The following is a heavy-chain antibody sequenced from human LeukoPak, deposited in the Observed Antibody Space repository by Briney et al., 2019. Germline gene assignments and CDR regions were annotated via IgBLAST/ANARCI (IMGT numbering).Heavy chain of an antibody. Sequence: SVKVSCKASGGTFSSYAISWVRQAPGQGLEWMGRIIPILGIANYAQKFQGRVTITADKSTSTAYMELSSLRSEDTAVYYCARGLYNWNGPFWFDPWGQGTLVTVSS. CDR2: IIPILGIA. V-gene: IGHV1-69*04. CDR1: GGTFSSYA. J-gene: IGHJ5*02. D-gene: IGHD1-20*01. CDR3: ARGLYNWNGPFWFDP.